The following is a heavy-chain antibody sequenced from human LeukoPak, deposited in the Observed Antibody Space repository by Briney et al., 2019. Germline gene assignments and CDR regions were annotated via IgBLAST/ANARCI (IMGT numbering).Heavy chain of an antibody. Sequence: GASVKVSCKASGYTFTSYGISWVRQAPGQGLEWMGWISAYNGNTNYAQKLQGRVTMTTDTSTSTAYMELRSLRSDDTAVYYCARDSPTLGIKDQEYWYYYYGMDVWGQGTTVTVSS. CDR2: ISAYNGNT. CDR1: GYTFTSYG. V-gene: IGHV1-18*01. D-gene: IGHD2/OR15-2a*01. CDR3: ARDSPTLGIKDQEYWYYYYGMDV. J-gene: IGHJ6*02.